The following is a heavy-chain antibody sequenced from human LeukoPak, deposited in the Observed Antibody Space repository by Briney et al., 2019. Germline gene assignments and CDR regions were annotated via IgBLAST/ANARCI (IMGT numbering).Heavy chain of an antibody. D-gene: IGHD3-22*01. Sequence: SETLSLTCSVSGDSVSRSDSYWDWIRQPPGKGLEWIGTIYYSGRTYYSPSLKSRVTMSVDPSNNQFSLNLRSVTAADTAVYYCARXRYYDGXGYLEWGQGTLLSVSS. CDR1: GDSVSRSDSY. V-gene: IGHV4-39*01. CDR2: IYYSGRT. CDR3: ARXRYYDGXGYLE. J-gene: IGHJ1*01.